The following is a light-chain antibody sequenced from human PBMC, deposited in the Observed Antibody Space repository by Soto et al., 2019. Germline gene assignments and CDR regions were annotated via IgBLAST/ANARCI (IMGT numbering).Light chain of an antibody. Sequence: DIQMTQSPSSLSASVGERVTISCWASQSINTYLNWFQQKPGKAPKLLIYAASTLPSGVPSRFSGSGSGTDFTLTISSLQREDFATYYCQQSFSGLGTFGPGTKVDMK. CDR3: QQSFSGLGT. V-gene: IGKV1-39*01. CDR2: AAS. J-gene: IGKJ3*01. CDR1: QSINTY.